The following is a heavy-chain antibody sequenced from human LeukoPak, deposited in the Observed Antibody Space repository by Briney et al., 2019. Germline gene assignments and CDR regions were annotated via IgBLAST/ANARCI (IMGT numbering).Heavy chain of an antibody. CDR1: GYTFTGYY. CDR2: INPNSGVT. J-gene: IGHJ4*02. CDR3: ARDASRTAAPDDY. Sequence: ASLKFSCKASGYTFTGYYLHWVRQAPGQGCDWMGWINPNSGVTDYAQKFQGRVTMTRDTSISTVYIELSGLTSDDTAMYYCARDASRTAAPDDYWGQGTLVTVSS. D-gene: IGHD2-2*01. V-gene: IGHV1-2*02.